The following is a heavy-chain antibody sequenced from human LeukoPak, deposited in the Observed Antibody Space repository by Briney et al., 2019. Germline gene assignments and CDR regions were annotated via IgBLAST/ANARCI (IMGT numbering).Heavy chain of an antibody. Sequence: ASVKVSCKASGGTFSSYDISWVRQAPGQGLEWMGGIMPMFGKTNYAQKFQGRVTTTADKATSTAYMELSSLRSEDTAVYYCAGGRTDIVVVPATLRNYYFDYWGQGTRVTVSS. V-gene: IGHV1-69*06. CDR1: GGTFSSYD. CDR2: IMPMFGKT. CDR3: AGGRTDIVVVPATLRNYYFDY. J-gene: IGHJ4*02. D-gene: IGHD2-2*01.